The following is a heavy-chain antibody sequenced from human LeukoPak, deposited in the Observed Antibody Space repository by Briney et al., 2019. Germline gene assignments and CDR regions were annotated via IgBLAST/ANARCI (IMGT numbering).Heavy chain of an antibody. CDR2: IIPIFGTA. Sequence: ASVKVSCKASGYTFTSYGISWVRQAPGQGLEWMGGIIPIFGTANYAQKFQGRVTITADKSTSAAYMELSSLRSEDTAVYYCARYSSFDAFDIWGQGTMVTVSS. CDR1: GYTFTSYG. CDR3: ARYSSFDAFDI. V-gene: IGHV1-69*06. J-gene: IGHJ3*02. D-gene: IGHD6-13*01.